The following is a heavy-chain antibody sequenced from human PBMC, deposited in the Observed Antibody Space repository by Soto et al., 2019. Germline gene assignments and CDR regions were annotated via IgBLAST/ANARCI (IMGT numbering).Heavy chain of an antibody. V-gene: IGHV4-59*08. CDR3: ARQGGYSGYDRRGRLFDY. CDR2: IYYSGST. CDR1: GGYISSYY. J-gene: IGHJ4*02. Sequence: PSETLSLTCTVSGGYISSYYWSWIRQPPGKGLEWIGYIYYSGSTNYNPSLKSRVTISVDTSKNQFSLKLSSVTAADTAVYYCARQGGYSGYDRRGRLFDYWGQGTLVTVSS. D-gene: IGHD5-12*01.